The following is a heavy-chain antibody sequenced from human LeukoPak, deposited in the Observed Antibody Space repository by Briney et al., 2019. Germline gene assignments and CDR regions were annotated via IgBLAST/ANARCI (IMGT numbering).Heavy chain of an antibody. CDR1: GASVSRNRAT. V-gene: IGHV6-1*01. CDR3: ARGFLKTGLDY. Sequence: SQTLSLTFAISGASVSRNRATWNWIRQSPSRGFEWLGRTYYESKWYYHYAVLVKSRITINPDTSRNQFSLQLNSVTPEDTAIYFCARGFLKTGLDYWGQGTLVTVSS. D-gene: IGHD3-9*01. CDR2: TYYESKWYY. J-gene: IGHJ4*02.